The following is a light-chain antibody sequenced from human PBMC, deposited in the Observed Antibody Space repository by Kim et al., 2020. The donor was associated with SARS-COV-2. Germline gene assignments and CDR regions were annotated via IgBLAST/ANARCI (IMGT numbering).Light chain of an antibody. CDR3: QAWDISTAV. Sequence: SYELTQPPSVSVSPGQTASITCSGDKLEDKYACWYQQKPGQSPVLVIYHDTKRPSGIPERFSGSNSGNTATLTISGTQAMDEADYYCQAWDISTAVFGGGTQLTVL. V-gene: IGLV3-1*01. CDR1: KLEDKY. J-gene: IGLJ3*02. CDR2: HDT.